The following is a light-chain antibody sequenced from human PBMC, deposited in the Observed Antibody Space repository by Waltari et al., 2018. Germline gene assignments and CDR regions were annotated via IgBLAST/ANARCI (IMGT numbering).Light chain of an antibody. CDR2: DVS. V-gene: IGLV2-14*01. CDR1: NSDDDCYNY. CDR3: SSYTSSSTLLV. Sequence: QSALTQPASVSGSPGQSITLTCPGTNSDDDCYNYFSWYQQHPGKAPKLMIYDVSKRPSGVSNRFSGSKSGNTASLTISGLQAEDEADYYCSSYTSSSTLLVFGTGTKVTVL. J-gene: IGLJ1*01.